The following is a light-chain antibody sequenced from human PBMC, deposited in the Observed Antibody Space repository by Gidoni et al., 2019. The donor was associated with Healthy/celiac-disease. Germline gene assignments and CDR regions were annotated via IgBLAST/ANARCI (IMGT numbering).Light chain of an antibody. CDR1: QSVSSN. J-gene: IGKJ2*01. CDR2: GAS. V-gene: IGKV3-15*01. Sequence: EIVMTQSPATLSVSPGERATLSCRASQSVSSNLAWYQQTPGQAPSLLIYGASTRATGIPARFSGSASATEFTLTISSLQSEDFAVYSCQQYNNWPPYTFGQGTKLEIK. CDR3: QQYNNWPPYT.